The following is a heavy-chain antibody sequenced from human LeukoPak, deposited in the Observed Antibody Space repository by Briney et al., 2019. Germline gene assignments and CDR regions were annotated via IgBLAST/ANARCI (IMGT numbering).Heavy chain of an antibody. CDR3: ARQTGSGLFILP. V-gene: IGHV4-39*01. CDR2: IYYSGST. D-gene: IGHD3/OR15-3a*01. J-gene: IGHJ4*02. CDR1: GGSTSRISYY. Sequence: SETLSLTCTVSGGSTSRISYYWGWIRQPPGKGLEWIGSIYYSGSTYYNPSLKSRVTISVDTSKNQFSLKLSSVTAADTAVYYCARQTGSGLFILPGGQGTLVTVSS.